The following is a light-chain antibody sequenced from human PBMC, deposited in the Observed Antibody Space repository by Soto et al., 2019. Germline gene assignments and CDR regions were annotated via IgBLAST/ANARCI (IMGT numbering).Light chain of an antibody. CDR3: SSFAGNNNLV. J-gene: IGLJ2*01. V-gene: IGLV2-8*01. Sequence: QSALTQPPSASGSPGQSVTISCTGTSSDVGGYHYVSWYQQHPGKAPTLMISEVSQRPSGVPDRFSGSKSGNTASLTVSGLQDEDEADYYCSSFAGNNNLVFGGGTKVTVL. CDR2: EVS. CDR1: SSDVGGYHY.